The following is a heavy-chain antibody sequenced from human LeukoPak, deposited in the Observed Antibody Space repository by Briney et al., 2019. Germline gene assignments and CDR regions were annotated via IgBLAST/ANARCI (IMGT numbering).Heavy chain of an antibody. Sequence: GGSLRLSCAASGFSFSNAWMTWVRQAPGKGLEWVGRIKSKIDGETTDYTEPVKGRFTISRDVSKDTLYLQMNGLKSEDTAVYYCTTYKVTTAFDLWGRGTLVTASS. V-gene: IGHV3-15*01. CDR1: GFSFSNAW. CDR3: TTYKVTTAFDL. CDR2: IKSKIDGETT. J-gene: IGHJ2*01. D-gene: IGHD4-17*01.